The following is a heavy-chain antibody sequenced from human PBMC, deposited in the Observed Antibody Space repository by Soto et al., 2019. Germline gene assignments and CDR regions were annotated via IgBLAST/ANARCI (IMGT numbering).Heavy chain of an antibody. CDR2: IFSNDEK. J-gene: IGHJ5*02. V-gene: IGHV2-26*01. Sequence: QVTLKESGPVLVKPTETLTLTCTVSGFSLSNARMGVSWIRQPPGKALEWLAHIFSNDEKSYSTSLKSRLTISKDXXKXQXXPTMPNTDPVDTATYYCARIRDCSGGSCYSAWFDPWGQGTLVTVSS. CDR3: ARIRDCSGGSCYSAWFDP. D-gene: IGHD2-15*01. CDR1: GFSLSNARMG.